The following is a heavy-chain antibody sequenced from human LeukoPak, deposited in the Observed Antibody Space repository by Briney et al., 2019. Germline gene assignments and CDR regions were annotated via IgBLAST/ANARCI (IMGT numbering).Heavy chain of an antibody. V-gene: IGHV3-23*01. D-gene: IGHD2/OR15-2a*01. CDR1: GFTFSSYA. CDR2: ISGSDGST. CDR3: ARAGNTRFDY. Sequence: GGSQRLSCAASGFTFSSYAMSWVRQAPGKGLEWVSAISGSDGSTYYADSVKGRFPISRDNSKNTLYLQMNSLRAEDTAVYYCARAGNTRFDYWGQGTLVTVSS. J-gene: IGHJ4*02.